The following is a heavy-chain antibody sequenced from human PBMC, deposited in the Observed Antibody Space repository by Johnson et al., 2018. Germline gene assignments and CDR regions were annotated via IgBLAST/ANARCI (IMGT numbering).Heavy chain of an antibody. Sequence: EVQLVESGGGLVQPGGTLRLSCTASGFTFSTYWMSWVRQAPGEGLEWVANINPDGSAKKYVDSVKGRFTISRDNANQSLHLQMNSLRSEDTSVYYCVRSVGAEPYWGQGTLVTVSS. CDR2: INPDGSAK. J-gene: IGHJ4*02. CDR1: GFTFSTYW. CDR3: VRSVGAEPY. D-gene: IGHD1-26*01. V-gene: IGHV3-7*01.